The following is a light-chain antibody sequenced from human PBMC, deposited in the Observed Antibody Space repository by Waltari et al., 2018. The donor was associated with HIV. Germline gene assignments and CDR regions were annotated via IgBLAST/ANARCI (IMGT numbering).Light chain of an antibody. J-gene: IGKJ2*01. CDR1: RSLVYRAGNTY. Sequence: DVVMTQSPLPLPVALRQPASIPSRSSRSLVYRAGNTYLNWFHQRPGQSPMRLIYKISNRDSGVPDRCSVGGSGTDFTLKISRVEAEDVGIYYCMQGSHLYTFGQGTKLEIK. V-gene: IGKV2-30*01. CDR2: KIS. CDR3: MQGSHLYT.